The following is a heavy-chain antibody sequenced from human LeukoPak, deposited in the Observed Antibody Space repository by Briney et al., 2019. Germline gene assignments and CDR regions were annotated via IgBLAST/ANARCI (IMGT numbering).Heavy chain of an antibody. CDR2: IDSDGSIT. Sequence: PGGSLRLSCAASEITFTTYWMHWVRQAPGKGLVWVSHIDSDGSITRYADSVKGRFTISRDNAKNTLYLQMNSLRAEDTAVYYCARGSDTTCYGWGQGTLVTVSS. CDR1: EITFTTYW. D-gene: IGHD2-2*01. CDR3: ARGSDTTCYG. J-gene: IGHJ4*02. V-gene: IGHV3-74*01.